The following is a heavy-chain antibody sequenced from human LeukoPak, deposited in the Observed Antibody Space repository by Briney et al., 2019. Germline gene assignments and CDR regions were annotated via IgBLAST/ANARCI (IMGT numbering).Heavy chain of an antibody. CDR3: ARESSTTIFGVAKRWDLDP. D-gene: IGHD3-3*01. Sequence: SETLSLTCTVSGGSISSYYWSWIRQPAGKGLEWIGHIYTSGSTNYNPSLKSRVTMSVDTSKNQFSLKLSSVTAADTAVYYCARESSTTIFGVAKRWDLDPWGQGTLVTVSS. V-gene: IGHV4-4*07. CDR2: IYTSGST. J-gene: IGHJ5*02. CDR1: GGSISSYY.